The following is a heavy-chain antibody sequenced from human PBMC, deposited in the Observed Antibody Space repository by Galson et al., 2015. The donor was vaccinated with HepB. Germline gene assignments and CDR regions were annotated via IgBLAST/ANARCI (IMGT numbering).Heavy chain of an antibody. CDR3: VRDYCGAGSCGRSY. CDR1: GFTFSNYA. J-gene: IGHJ4*02. V-gene: IGHV3-64D*06. Sequence: SLRLSCAASGFTFSNYAMEWVRQAPGKGLEYVSAIIHNGGSTYYADSVKGRFTMSRDNSESMLYLQMSSLRAEDTGIYYCVRDYCGAGSCGRSYWGQGTLVTVS. CDR2: IIHNGGST. D-gene: IGHD2-21*01.